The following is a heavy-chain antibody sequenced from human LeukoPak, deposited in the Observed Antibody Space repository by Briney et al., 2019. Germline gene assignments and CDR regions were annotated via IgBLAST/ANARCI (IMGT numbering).Heavy chain of an antibody. CDR3: ARDPGYCSSTSCYTWADYYYYGMDV. V-gene: IGHV3-74*01. CDR1: GFTFSSYW. J-gene: IGHJ6*02. D-gene: IGHD2-2*02. Sequence: GALRLSCAASGFTFSSYWMHWVRQAPGKGLVWVSRINSDGSGTSYADSVKGRFTISRDNAKNTLYLQMNSLRAEDTAVYYCARDPGYCSSTSCYTWADYYYYGMDVWGQGTTVTVSS. CDR2: INSDGSGT.